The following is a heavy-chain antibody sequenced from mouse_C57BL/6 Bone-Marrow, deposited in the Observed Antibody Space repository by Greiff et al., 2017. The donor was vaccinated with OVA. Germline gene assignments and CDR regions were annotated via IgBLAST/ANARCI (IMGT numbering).Heavy chain of an antibody. V-gene: IGHV5-16*01. CDR1: GFTFSDYY. J-gene: IGHJ2*01. Sequence: EVKLVESEGGLVQPGSSMKLSCTASGFTFSDYYMAWVRQVPEKGLEWVANINYDGSSTYYLDSLKSRFIISRDNAKNILYLQMSSLKSEDTATYYCARDLGAGTLDYWGQGTTLTVSS. CDR3: ARDLGAGTLDY. D-gene: IGHD4-1*01. CDR2: INYDGSST.